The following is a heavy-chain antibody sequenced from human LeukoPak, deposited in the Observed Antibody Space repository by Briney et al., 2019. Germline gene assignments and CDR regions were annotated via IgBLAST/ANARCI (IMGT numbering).Heavy chain of an antibody. CDR2: IKQDGGEI. J-gene: IGHJ4*02. Sequence: GGSLRLSCAASGFTFSSYAMSWVRQAPGKGLEWVANIKQDGGEIFYVDSVKGRFTISRDNAKNSLYLQMNSLRAEDTAVYYCAREDHSNYNYWGQGTLVTVSS. D-gene: IGHD4-11*01. V-gene: IGHV3-7*01. CDR3: AREDHSNYNY. CDR1: GFTFSSYA.